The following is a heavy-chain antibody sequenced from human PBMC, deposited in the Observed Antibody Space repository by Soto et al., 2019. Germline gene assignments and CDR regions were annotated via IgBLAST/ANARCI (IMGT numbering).Heavy chain of an antibody. CDR1: GFTFNSYT. J-gene: IGHJ3*02. Sequence: GGSLRLSCAASGFTFNSYTMAWVRQAPGKGLEWVSSISGSGGSTSYADSVQGRFTISRDNSRNTLSLQMNSLRAEDTAAYYCARVREAFDIWGQGTMVTLSS. CDR2: ISGSGGST. D-gene: IGHD1-26*01. CDR3: ARVREAFDI. V-gene: IGHV3-23*01.